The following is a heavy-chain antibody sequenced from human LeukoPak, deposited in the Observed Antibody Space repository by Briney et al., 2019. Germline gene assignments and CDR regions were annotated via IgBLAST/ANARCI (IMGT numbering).Heavy chain of an antibody. CDR3: ARMPPVRGVRNFYFYYYVDV. J-gene: IGHJ6*03. D-gene: IGHD3-10*01. CDR2: IHTSGTT. Sequence: SETLSFTCTVSGASIDGYYWSWIRQPAGQSPEWIGRIHTSGTTNYNPAFKSRVIMSVDTSDKQSSLNVSSVTAADTAVYYCARMPPVRGVRNFYFYYYVDVWGRGTTVTVSS. CDR1: GASIDGYY. V-gene: IGHV4-4*07.